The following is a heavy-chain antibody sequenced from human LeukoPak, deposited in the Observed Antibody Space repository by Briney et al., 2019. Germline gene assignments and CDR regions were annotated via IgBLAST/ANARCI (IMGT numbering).Heavy chain of an antibody. CDR2: IYYSGST. V-gene: IGHV4-30-4*08. CDR3: AGSFSGSYHSAFDI. J-gene: IGHJ3*02. CDR1: GGSISSGDYY. Sequence: SETLSLTCTVSGGSISSGDYYWSWIRQPPGKGLEWIGYIYYSGSTYYNPSLKSRVTISVDTSKNHFSLKLSSVTAADTAVYYCAGSFSGSYHSAFDIWGQGTMVTVSS. D-gene: IGHD1-26*01.